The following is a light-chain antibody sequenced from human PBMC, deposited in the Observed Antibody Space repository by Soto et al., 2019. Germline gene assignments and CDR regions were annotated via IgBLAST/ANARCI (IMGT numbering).Light chain of an antibody. Sequence: QSALTQPPSASGSPGQSVTISCTGTSSDVGAYNYVSWYQEHPGKAPKLMIYEVTKRPSGVPDRFSGSKSGITASLTVSGLQTEDEADYYCSSYTDTNTYVFGPETKLTVL. V-gene: IGLV2-8*01. J-gene: IGLJ1*01. CDR2: EVT. CDR1: SSDVGAYNY. CDR3: SSYTDTNTYV.